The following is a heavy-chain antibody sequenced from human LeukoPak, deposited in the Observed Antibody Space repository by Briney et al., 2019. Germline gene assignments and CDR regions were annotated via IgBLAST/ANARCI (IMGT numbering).Heavy chain of an antibody. CDR3: AKLPISGWYYFDY. J-gene: IGHJ4*02. CDR2: ISWNSGSI. CDR1: GFTFDDYA. Sequence: GGSLRLSCAASGFTFDDYAMHWVRQAPGKGLEWVSGISWNSGSIGYADSVKGRFTISRDNAKNSLYLQMNSLRAEDTAEYYCAKLPISGWYYFDYWGQGTLVTVSS. D-gene: IGHD6-19*01. V-gene: IGHV3-9*01.